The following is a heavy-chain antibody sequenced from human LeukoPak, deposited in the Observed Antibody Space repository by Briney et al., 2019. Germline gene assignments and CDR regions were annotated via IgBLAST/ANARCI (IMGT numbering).Heavy chain of an antibody. D-gene: IGHD4-17*01. CDR1: GYTFTSYY. CDR2: INPSGGST. Sequence: ASVKVSCKASGYTFTSYYMHWVRQAPGQGLEWMGIINPSGGSTSYAQKFQGRVTMTRDTSTSTVYMELSSLRSEDTAVYYCASDYGDYRGCRPWRQGTLVTVSS. J-gene: IGHJ5*02. CDR3: ASDYGDYRGCRP. V-gene: IGHV1-46*01.